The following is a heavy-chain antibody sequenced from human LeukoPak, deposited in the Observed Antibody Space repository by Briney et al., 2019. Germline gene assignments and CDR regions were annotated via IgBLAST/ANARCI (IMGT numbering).Heavy chain of an antibody. CDR3: AKHDGTFDPRAYFDC. CDR2: ISPYNGNT. Sequence: ASVKVSCKASGYTFPNYGISWVRQAPGQGFEWMGWISPYNGNTNYAQKFQGRVTMTTDTSTSTAYMELRSLGSDDTAVYSCAKHDGTFDPRAYFDCWGQGTLVTVSS. V-gene: IGHV1-18*01. CDR1: GYTFPNYG. D-gene: IGHD1-26*01. J-gene: IGHJ4*02.